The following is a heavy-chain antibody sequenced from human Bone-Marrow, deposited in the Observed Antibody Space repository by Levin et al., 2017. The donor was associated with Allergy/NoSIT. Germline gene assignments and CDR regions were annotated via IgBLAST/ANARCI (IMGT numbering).Heavy chain of an antibody. CDR3: ARSIAAPGDY. CDR2: IKEDGSDK. D-gene: IGHD6-13*01. V-gene: IGHV3-7*03. CDR1: GFTFISYW. J-gene: IGHJ4*02. Sequence: GESLKISCAASGFTFISYWMSWVRQAPGKGLEWVANIKEDGSDKYYVDSVKGRFTISRDNAKNSLHLQMNSLRAEDTAVYYCARSIAAPGDYWGQGTLVTVSS.